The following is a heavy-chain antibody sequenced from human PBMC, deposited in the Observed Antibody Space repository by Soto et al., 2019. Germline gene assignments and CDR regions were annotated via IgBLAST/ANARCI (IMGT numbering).Heavy chain of an antibody. CDR3: ARHGAVGPNYDSWFDP. CDR1: GYSFTSYW. CDR2: IYPGDSDT. J-gene: IGHJ5*02. V-gene: IGHV5-51*01. Sequence: GESLKISCKGSGYSFTSYWIGWVRQMPGKGLEWMGIIYPGDSDTRYSPSFQGQVTISADKSISTAYLKLSSVTAADTAVYYCARHGAVGPNYDSWFDPWGQGTLVTVSS. D-gene: IGHD3-16*01.